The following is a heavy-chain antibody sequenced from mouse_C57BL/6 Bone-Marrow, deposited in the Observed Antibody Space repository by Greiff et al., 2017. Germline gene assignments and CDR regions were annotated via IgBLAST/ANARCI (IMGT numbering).Heavy chain of an antibody. D-gene: IGHD2-4*01. CDR1: GYTFTDSE. CDR2: IYPETGGT. J-gene: IGHJ3*01. CDR3: TRGDYDYAWFAY. Sequence: VQLQQSGAELVRPGASVTLSCKASGYTFTDSEMHWVKQTPVHGLEWIGAIYPETGGTAYNQKFTGKAILTADKSSSTAYMELRSLTSEDSAVYYGTRGDYDYAWFAYWGQGTLVTVSA. V-gene: IGHV1-15*01.